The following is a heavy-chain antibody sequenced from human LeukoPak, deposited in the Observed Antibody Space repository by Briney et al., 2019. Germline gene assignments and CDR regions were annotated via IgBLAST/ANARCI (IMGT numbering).Heavy chain of an antibody. J-gene: IGHJ4*02. Sequence: ASLKVSCKASGYAFTSYAINWVRQATGQGLEWMGWMNPNSGNTGYAQKFQGRVTMTRNTSISTAYMELSSLRSEDTAVYYCARGVRWGSYVCNYWGQGTLVTVSS. D-gene: IGHD3-16*01. CDR1: GYAFTSYA. V-gene: IGHV1-8*01. CDR3: ARGVRWGSYVCNY. CDR2: MNPNSGNT.